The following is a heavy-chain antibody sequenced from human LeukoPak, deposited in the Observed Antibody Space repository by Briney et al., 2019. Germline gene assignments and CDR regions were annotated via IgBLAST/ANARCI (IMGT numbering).Heavy chain of an antibody. Sequence: SETLSLTCTVSGGSISSYYWSWLRQPPGKGLEGMGYIYYSGSTNYNPSLKSRVTISVDTSKTQFSLKLSSVTAADTAVYYCARLVPAANSDYWGQGTLVTVSS. CDR2: IYYSGST. D-gene: IGHD2-2*01. V-gene: IGHV4-59*01. CDR3: ARLVPAANSDY. CDR1: GGSISSYY. J-gene: IGHJ4*02.